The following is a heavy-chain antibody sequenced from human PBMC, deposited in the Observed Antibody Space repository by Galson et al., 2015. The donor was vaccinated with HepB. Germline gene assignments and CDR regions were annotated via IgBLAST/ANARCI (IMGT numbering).Heavy chain of an antibody. CDR1: GFVFSNAW. V-gene: IGHV3-15*01. Sequence: SLRLSCAASGFVFSNAWMNWVRQAPGKGLEWVGRIKNKARGETRDYAAPVKGRFTVSRDDSKNTLYLQMNSVTTEDTAMYYCATGEDGHSHWGQGTLVTVSS. CDR3: ATGEDGHSH. J-gene: IGHJ4*02. D-gene: IGHD5-24*01. CDR2: IKNKARGETR.